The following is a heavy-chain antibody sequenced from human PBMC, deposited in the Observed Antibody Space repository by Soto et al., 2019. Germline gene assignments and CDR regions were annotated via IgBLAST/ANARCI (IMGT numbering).Heavy chain of an antibody. CDR3: SRDPGFGAIDY. Sequence: GGSLRLSCAASGFTFSSSCMAWVRQAPGKGLEWVAVINPDGSVASYVGSVRGRFIISRDNSQNSLYLQMNSVSAEDTAVYYCSRDPGFGAIDYWGQGTLVTVSS. CDR2: INPDGSVA. D-gene: IGHD3-10*01. J-gene: IGHJ4*02. V-gene: IGHV3-7*01. CDR1: GFTFSSSC.